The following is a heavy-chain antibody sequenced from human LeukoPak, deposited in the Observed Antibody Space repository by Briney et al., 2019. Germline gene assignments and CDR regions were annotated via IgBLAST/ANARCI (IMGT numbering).Heavy chain of an antibody. CDR3: AKDGDCSSTSCSSTNWFDP. D-gene: IGHD2-2*01. V-gene: IGHV3-9*01. Sequence: GGSLRLSCAASGFTFDDYAMHWVRQAPGKGLEWVSGISWNSGSIGYADSVKGRFTISRDNAKNSLYLQMNSLRAEDTALYYCAKDGDCSSTSCSSTNWFDPWGQGTLVTVSS. CDR2: ISWNSGSI. CDR1: GFTFDDYA. J-gene: IGHJ5*02.